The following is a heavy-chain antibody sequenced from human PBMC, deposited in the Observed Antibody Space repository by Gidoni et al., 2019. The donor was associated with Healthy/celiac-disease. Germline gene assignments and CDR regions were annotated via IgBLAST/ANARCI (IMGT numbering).Heavy chain of an antibody. V-gene: IGHV3-43*01. CDR1: GVTFADYT. CDR3: AKDMGIAVAGFFDY. CDR2: IRWDGGST. J-gene: IGHJ4*02. D-gene: IGHD6-19*01. Sequence: EVQLVESGRVVVQPGGALRLSGAAAGVTFADYTMHWVRQAPGKGLWCVSLIRWDGGSTYYADSVKGRFTISRDNSKNSLYLQMNSLRTEDTALYYCAKDMGIAVAGFFDYWGQGTLVTVSS.